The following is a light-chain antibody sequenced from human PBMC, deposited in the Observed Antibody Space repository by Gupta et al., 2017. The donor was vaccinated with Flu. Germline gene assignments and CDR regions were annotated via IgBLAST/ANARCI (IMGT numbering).Light chain of an antibody. CDR3: QQNNSYPLCT. CDR1: QCIRNF. Sequence: DIQMTQSPSSLSASVGDRVTITCRASQCIRNFLAWFQQKPGKAPKSLIYAASSWQSGVPSKFSGSGCGRDFALTISSRQPEDFASYYCQQNNSYPLCTFGRGTKVEIK. J-gene: IGKJ4*01. V-gene: IGKV1-16*02. CDR2: AAS.